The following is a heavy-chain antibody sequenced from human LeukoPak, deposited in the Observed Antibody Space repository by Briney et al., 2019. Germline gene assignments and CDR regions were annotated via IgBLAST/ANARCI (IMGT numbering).Heavy chain of an antibody. J-gene: IGHJ4*02. CDR2: IYYSGIT. CDR3: ARGANWGSPDY. CDR1: GGSISSDY. Sequence: PLETLSLTCTVSGGSISSDYWSWSRQSPGKGLEWIGYIYYSGITSYNPSLKSRVTISLDTSKNQYSLKLSSVTAADTAVYYCARGANWGSPDYWGQGTLVTVSS. D-gene: IGHD7-27*01. V-gene: IGHV4-59*01.